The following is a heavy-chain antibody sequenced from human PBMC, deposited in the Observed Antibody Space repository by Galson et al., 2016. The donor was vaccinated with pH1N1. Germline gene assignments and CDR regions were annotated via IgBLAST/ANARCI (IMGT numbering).Heavy chain of an antibody. Sequence: SVKVSCKASGGTFTSYTITWVRQAPGQGLEWMGRMIPILGLSNYAQKFQGRVTITADKSRSTAYMELSSLKSEDTAVYFCARARCHATMDPFDFWGQGTLVTVSS. CDR2: MIPILGLS. CDR1: GGTFTSYT. V-gene: IGHV1-69*02. D-gene: IGHD4/OR15-4a*01. J-gene: IGHJ4*02. CDR3: ARARCHATMDPFDF.